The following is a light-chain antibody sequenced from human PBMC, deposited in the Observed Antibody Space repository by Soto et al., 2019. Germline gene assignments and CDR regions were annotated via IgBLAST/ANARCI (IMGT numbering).Light chain of an antibody. CDR1: QSVSSSY. V-gene: IGKV3-20*01. Sequence: EIVLTQSPGTLSLSPGERATLSCRASQSVSSSYLAWYQQKPGQAPRLLISGTSNRATGIPDRFSGSGSGTDFTLTISRLEPEDFAVYYCQQYGSSRLTFGGGTKVEIK. CDR3: QQYGSSRLT. J-gene: IGKJ4*01. CDR2: GTS.